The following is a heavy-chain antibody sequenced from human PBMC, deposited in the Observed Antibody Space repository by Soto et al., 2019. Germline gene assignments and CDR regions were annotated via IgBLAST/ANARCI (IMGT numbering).Heavy chain of an antibody. CDR2: INSDGSST. CDR3: ASFGATGTRAFDI. J-gene: IGHJ3*02. V-gene: IGHV3-74*01. Sequence: GGSLRLSCAASGFTFSSYWTHWVRQAPGKGLVWVSRINSDGSSTSYADSVKGRFTISRDNAKNTLYLQMNSLRAEDTAVYYCASFGATGTRAFDIWGQGTMVTVSS. D-gene: IGHD1-1*01. CDR1: GFTFSSYW.